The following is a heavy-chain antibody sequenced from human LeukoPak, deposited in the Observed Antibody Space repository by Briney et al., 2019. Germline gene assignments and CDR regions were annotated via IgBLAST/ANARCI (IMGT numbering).Heavy chain of an antibody. CDR2: ISWNSGSI. CDR1: GFTFDDYA. V-gene: IGHV3-9*03. Sequence: PGRSLRLSCAASGFTFDDYAMHWVRQAPGKGLEWVSGISWNSGSIGYADSVKGRFTISRDNAKNSLHLQMNSLRAEDMALYYCAKDTGWELLRSFDYWGQGTLVTVSS. CDR3: AKDTGWELLRSFDY. D-gene: IGHD1-26*01. J-gene: IGHJ4*02.